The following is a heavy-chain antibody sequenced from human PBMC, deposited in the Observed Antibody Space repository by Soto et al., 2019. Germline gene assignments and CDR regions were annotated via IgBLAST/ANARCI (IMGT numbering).Heavy chain of an antibody. J-gene: IGHJ4*02. CDR2: INWNGGST. CDR1: GFTFEDHG. Sequence: EVRLVESGGGVGRPGGYLRLSCAASGFTFEDHGLSWVRQAPGKGLEWVAGINWNGGSTVYAAAVKGRFTIYIDNAKNALFLEVNSLRVEDTVLYFCARVQLLADYFDYWGQGTLVNVSS. CDR3: ARVQLLADYFDY. D-gene: IGHD2-2*01. V-gene: IGHV3-20*04.